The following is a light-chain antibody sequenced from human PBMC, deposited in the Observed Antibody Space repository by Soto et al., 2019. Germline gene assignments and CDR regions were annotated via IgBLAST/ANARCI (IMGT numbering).Light chain of an antibody. CDR2: GAS. Sequence: EIVLTQSPGTLSLSPGERATLSCRASQSVSNNYLAWYQQKPGQAPRLLIYGASSRATGIPDRFTGSGSGTDFALTSARLEPADDAVYYCQQYGSSPPITFGQGTRLDIK. J-gene: IGKJ5*01. CDR1: QSVSNNY. V-gene: IGKV3-20*01. CDR3: QQYGSSPPIT.